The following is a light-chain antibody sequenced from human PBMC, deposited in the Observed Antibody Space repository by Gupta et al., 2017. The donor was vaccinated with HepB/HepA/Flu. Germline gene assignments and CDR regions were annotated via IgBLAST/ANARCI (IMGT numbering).Light chain of an antibody. CDR2: DAS. CDR3: QQRSNWPPFT. V-gene: IGKV3-11*01. Sequence: EIVLTQSPATLSVSLGERATLSCRASQSVNNYLAWYQQKPGQAPRRLIYDASNRATGIPARFSGSGSGTDFTLTISSLEPEDFAVYYCQQRSNWPPFTFGPGTKVDIK. CDR1: QSVNNY. J-gene: IGKJ3*01.